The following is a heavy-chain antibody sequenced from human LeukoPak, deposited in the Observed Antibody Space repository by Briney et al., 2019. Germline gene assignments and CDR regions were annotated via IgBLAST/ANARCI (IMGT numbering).Heavy chain of an antibody. D-gene: IGHD1-26*01. Sequence: PGGSLRLSCAASGFTFSSYWMHWVRQAPGKGLVWVSRINSDGSSTIYADSVKGRFTISRDNAKNTLYLQMNSLRVEDTTVYYCASGRVGDPGYWGQGTLVTVSS. V-gene: IGHV3-74*01. CDR3: ASGRVGDPGY. CDR2: INSDGSST. CDR1: GFTFSSYW. J-gene: IGHJ4*02.